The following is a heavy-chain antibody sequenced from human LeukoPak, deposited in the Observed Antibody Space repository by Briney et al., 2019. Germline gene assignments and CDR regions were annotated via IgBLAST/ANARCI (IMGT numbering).Heavy chain of an antibody. Sequence: ASVKVSCKAPGYTFTSYYMHWVRQAPGQGLEWMGIINPSGGSTSYAQKFQGRVTMTRDMSTSTVYMELSSLRSEDTAVYYCARDLGLDYYFDYWGQGTLVTVSS. J-gene: IGHJ4*02. D-gene: IGHD3/OR15-3a*01. CDR2: INPSGGST. V-gene: IGHV1-46*01. CDR3: ARDLGLDYYFDY. CDR1: GYTFTSYY.